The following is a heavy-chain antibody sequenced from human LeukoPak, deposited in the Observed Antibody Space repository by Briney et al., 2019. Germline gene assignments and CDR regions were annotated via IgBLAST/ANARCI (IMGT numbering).Heavy chain of an antibody. CDR3: AGGYFDWRYYFDY. Sequence: ASVKVSCKASGFTFTSSAMQWVRQARGQRLEWIGWIVVGSGNTNYAQKFQERVTITRDMSTSTAYMELSSLRSEDTAVYYCAGGYFDWRYYFDYWGQGTLVTVSS. V-gene: IGHV1-58*02. CDR2: IVVGSGNT. CDR1: GFTFTSSA. D-gene: IGHD3-9*01. J-gene: IGHJ4*02.